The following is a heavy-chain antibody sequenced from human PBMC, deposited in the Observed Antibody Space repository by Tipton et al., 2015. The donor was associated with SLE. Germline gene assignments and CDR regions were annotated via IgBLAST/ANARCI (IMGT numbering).Heavy chain of an antibody. J-gene: IGHJ3*02. D-gene: IGHD2-8*02. CDR2: INHSGST. Sequence: TLSLTCAVYGGSFSGYYWSWIRQPPGKGLEWIGEINHSGSTNYNPSLKSRVTISLDTSRNHFSLKQTSVTAADTAVYFCARDRDIVLEPVPIPPAFDIWGQGTTVTVSS. CDR1: GGSFSGYY. V-gene: IGHV4-34*01. CDR3: ARDRDIVLEPVPIPPAFDI.